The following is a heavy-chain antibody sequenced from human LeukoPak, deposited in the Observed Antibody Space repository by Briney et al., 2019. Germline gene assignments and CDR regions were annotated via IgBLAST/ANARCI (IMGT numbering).Heavy chain of an antibody. D-gene: IGHD3-10*01. CDR2: ISGSGGST. V-gene: IGHV3-23*01. Sequence: GGSLRLSCAASGFTFSSYAMSWVRQAPGKRLEWVSAISGSGGSTYYADSVKGRFTISRDNSKNTLYLQMNSLRAEDTAVYYCARIRRLLWFGELGVDYFDYWGQGTLVTVSS. CDR3: ARIRRLLWFGELGVDYFDY. CDR1: GFTFSSYA. J-gene: IGHJ4*02.